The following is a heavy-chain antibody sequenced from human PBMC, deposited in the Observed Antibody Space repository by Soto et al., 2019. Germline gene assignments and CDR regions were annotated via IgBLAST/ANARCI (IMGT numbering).Heavy chain of an antibody. Sequence: XSVKVSCKASGYTFTSYAMHWVRQAPGQRLEWMGWINAGNGNTKYSQKFQGRVTITRDTSASTAYMELSSLRSEDTAVYYCARVDDYVWGSYQLDYWGQGTLVTVSS. CDR3: ARVDDYVWGSYQLDY. D-gene: IGHD3-16*02. J-gene: IGHJ4*02. CDR1: GYTFTSYA. CDR2: INAGNGNT. V-gene: IGHV1-3*01.